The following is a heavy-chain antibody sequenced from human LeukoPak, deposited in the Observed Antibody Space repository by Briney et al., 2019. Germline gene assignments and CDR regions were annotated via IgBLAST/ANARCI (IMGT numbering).Heavy chain of an antibody. CDR1: GGSFSGYY. V-gene: IGHV4-34*01. Sequence: SETLSLTCAVYGGSFSGYYWSWIRQPPGKGLEWIGEINHSGSTNYNPSLKSRVTISVDTSKNQFSLKLCSVTAADTAVYCCARGPGDSSGYYFVYWGQGTLVTVSS. CDR3: ARGPGDSSGYYFVY. J-gene: IGHJ4*02. CDR2: INHSGST. D-gene: IGHD3-22*01.